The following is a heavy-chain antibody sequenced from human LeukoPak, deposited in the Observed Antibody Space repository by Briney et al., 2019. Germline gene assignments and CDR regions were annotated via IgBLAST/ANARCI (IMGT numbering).Heavy chain of an antibody. D-gene: IGHD2-2*01. CDR2: IYYSGST. V-gene: IGHV4-59*12. CDR3: ARDVVVVPAAIHYGMDV. J-gene: IGHJ6*02. CDR1: GGSISGSY. Sequence: PSETLSLTCTVSGGSISGSYWTWVRQPPGKGLEWIGYIYYSGSTNYNPSLKSRVTISVDTSKNQFSLKLSSVTAADTAVYYCARDVVVVPAAIHYGMDVWGQGTTVTVSS.